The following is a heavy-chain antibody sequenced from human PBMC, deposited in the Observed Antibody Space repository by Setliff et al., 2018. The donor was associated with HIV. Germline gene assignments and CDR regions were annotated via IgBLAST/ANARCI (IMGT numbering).Heavy chain of an antibody. D-gene: IGHD2-2*01. Sequence: GGSLRLSCAASGFTFSGYSMTWVRQAPGKGLEWVSAISGSSTYIYYADSVKGRFTISRDNSKNTLFLQMNSLRAEDTAVYYCAKSRDYQLLHYWGQGTLVTSPQ. CDR1: GFTFSGYS. CDR2: ISGSSTYI. J-gene: IGHJ4*02. V-gene: IGHV3-23*01. CDR3: AKSRDYQLLHY.